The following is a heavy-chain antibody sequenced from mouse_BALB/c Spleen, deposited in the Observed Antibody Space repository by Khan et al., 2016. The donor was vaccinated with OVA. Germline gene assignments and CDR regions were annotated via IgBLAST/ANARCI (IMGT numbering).Heavy chain of an antibody. D-gene: IGHD2-10*01. Sequence: QVQLQQSGPGLVAPSQSLSITCTISGFSLTNYGIHWVRQPPGKGLEWLGVIWSDGSKTNNSVLNSILRIRKDNSKIQVFLNMHNPQIDDTAMYYCARQPYYHYYLMDYWGQGTSVTVSS. J-gene: IGHJ4*01. CDR2: IWSDGSK. CDR1: GFSLTNYG. V-gene: IGHV2-6-1*01. CDR3: ARQPYYHYYLMDY.